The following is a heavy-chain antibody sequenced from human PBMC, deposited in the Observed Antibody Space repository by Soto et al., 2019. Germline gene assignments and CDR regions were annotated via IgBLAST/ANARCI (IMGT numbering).Heavy chain of an antibody. CDR2: ISSSSSYI. V-gene: IGHV3-21*01. CDR1: GFTFSSYS. CDR3: ARDLGNYYDSSGYYYYYYGMDV. D-gene: IGHD3-22*01. Sequence: EVQLVESGGGLVKPGGSLRLSCAASGFTFSSYSMNWVRQAPGKGLEWVSSISSSSSYIYYADSVKGRFTISRDNAKNSLYLQMNSLRAEDTAVYYCARDLGNYYDSSGYYYYYYGMDVWGQGTTVTVSS. J-gene: IGHJ6*02.